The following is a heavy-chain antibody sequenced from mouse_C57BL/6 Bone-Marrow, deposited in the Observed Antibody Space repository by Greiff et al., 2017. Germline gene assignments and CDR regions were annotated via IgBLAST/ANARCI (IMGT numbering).Heavy chain of an antibody. CDR1: GYTFTSYW. V-gene: IGHV1-69*01. CDR3: ASSTIYYFDY. D-gene: IGHD2-1*01. Sequence: VQLQQPGAELVMPGASVKLSCKASGYTFTSYWMHWVKQRPGQGLEWIGEIDPSDSYTNYNQKFKGKSTLTVDKSSSTAYMQLSSLTSEDSAVYYCASSTIYYFDYWGQGTTLTVSS. J-gene: IGHJ2*01. CDR2: IDPSDSYT.